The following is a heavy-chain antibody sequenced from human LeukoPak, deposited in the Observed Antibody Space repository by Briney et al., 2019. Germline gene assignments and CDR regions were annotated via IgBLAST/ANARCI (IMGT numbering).Heavy chain of an antibody. V-gene: IGHV3-23*01. CDR2: ISGSGGST. Sequence: GGSLRLSCAASGFTFSGYAMSWVRQAPGKGLEWVSSISGSGGSTYYADSVQGRFAISRDNSKNTLYLQMNSLRAEDTAVYYCAKVYSSSIRRPYFDYWGQGTLVTVSS. D-gene: IGHD6-6*01. J-gene: IGHJ4*02. CDR3: AKVYSSSIRRPYFDY. CDR1: GFTFSGYA.